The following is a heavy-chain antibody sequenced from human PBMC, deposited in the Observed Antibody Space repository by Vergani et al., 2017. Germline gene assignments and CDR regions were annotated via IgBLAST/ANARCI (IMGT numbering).Heavy chain of an antibody. CDR2: IIPILGIA. Sequence: QVQLVQSGAEVKKPGSSVKVSCKASGGTFNNCAISWVRQAPGQGLEWMGRIIPILGIANYAQKFQGRVTITADKSTSTAYMELGSLRSEDTAVYYCARVPPAAENYYYYGMDVWGQGTTVTVSS. D-gene: IGHD2-2*01. J-gene: IGHJ6*02. CDR3: ARVPPAAENYYYYGMDV. V-gene: IGHV1-69*04. CDR1: GGTFNNCA.